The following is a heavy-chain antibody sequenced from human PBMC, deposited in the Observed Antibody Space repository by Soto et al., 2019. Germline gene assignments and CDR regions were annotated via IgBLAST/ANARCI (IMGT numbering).Heavy chain of an antibody. CDR3: ARGGSYGDFFAY. D-gene: IGHD4-17*01. CDR1: GGSTSSKD. V-gene: IGHV4-59*01. Sequence: SSETVSLTCTVSGGSTSSKDWPWIRQSPGKGLELVGYIYYTGSTKYNPSLQSRFTISLDTSKNQFSLWLTSVTSADTAVYYCARGGSYGDFFAYWGQGAQVTVS. CDR2: IYYTGST. J-gene: IGHJ4*02.